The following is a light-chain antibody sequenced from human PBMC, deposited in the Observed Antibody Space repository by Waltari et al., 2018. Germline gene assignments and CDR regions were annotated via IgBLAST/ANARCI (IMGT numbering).Light chain of an antibody. CDR2: SAS. V-gene: IGKV3-20*01. CDR3: QQCGVSPYT. Sequence: DTVLTQSPGTLPLSPGERATPLCRASQSVRDNCLTWYQQKPGQAPRLLIYSASSRVTDIPDRFSGSGSGTDFTLTINRLEPEDFAVYFCQQCGVSPYTFGQGTNLEI. J-gene: IGKJ2*01. CDR1: QSVRDNC.